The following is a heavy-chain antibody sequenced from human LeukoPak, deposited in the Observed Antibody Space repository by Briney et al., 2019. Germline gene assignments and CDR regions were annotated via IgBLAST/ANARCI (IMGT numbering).Heavy chain of an antibody. D-gene: IGHD1-14*01. J-gene: IGHJ5*02. CDR2: INPNTGHT. CDR3: ATTLRHNPP. V-gene: IGHV1-8*01. Sequence: ASVKVSCKASGYSFTDYDINWVRQATGQGLEWIGYINPNTGHTEYAQKFQGRVSLTRDTSISTAYVELSSLTSEDTAVYYCATTLRHNPPWGQGTLVTVSS. CDR1: GYSFTDYD.